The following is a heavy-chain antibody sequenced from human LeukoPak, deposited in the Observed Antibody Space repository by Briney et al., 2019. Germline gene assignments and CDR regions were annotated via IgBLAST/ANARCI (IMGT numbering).Heavy chain of an antibody. CDR2: ISSSSSHI. D-gene: IGHD2-2*01. Sequence: GGSLRLSCAASGFTFSSYSMNWVRQAPGKGLEWVSSISSSSSHIYYADSVKGRFTISRDNAKNSLYLQMNSLRAEDTAVYYCAAAVVPAAIEYWGQGTLVTVSS. J-gene: IGHJ4*02. CDR1: GFTFSSYS. CDR3: AAAVVPAAIEY. V-gene: IGHV3-21*01.